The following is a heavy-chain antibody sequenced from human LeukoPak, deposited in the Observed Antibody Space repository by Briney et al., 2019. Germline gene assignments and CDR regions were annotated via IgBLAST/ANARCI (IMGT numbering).Heavy chain of an antibody. CDR2: ISGSGDNT. D-gene: IGHD1-7*01. CDR3: AKRRGLELTYYYYMDV. CDR1: GFTFSSYA. J-gene: IGHJ6*03. Sequence: GGSLRLSCAASGFTFSSYAMSWVRQAPGKGLEWVSGISGSGDNTYYADSVKGRFTISRDNSKNTLYLQMNSLRADDTAVYYCAKRRGLELTYYYYMDVWGKGTTVTVSS. V-gene: IGHV3-23*01.